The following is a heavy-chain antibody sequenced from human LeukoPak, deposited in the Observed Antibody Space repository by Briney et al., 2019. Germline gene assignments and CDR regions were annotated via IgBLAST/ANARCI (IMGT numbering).Heavy chain of an antibody. CDR3: AREGYYYDSSGYYLGY. V-gene: IGHV1-2*02. CDR1: GYTFTGYY. J-gene: IGHJ4*02. Sequence: GSVTVSCKASGYTFTGYYMHWVRQAPGQGLEGMGWINPNSGGTNYAQKFQGRVTMTRDTSIRTAYMELSRLRSDATAVYYCAREGYYYDSSGYYLGYWGQGTLVTVSS. D-gene: IGHD3-22*01. CDR2: INPNSGGT.